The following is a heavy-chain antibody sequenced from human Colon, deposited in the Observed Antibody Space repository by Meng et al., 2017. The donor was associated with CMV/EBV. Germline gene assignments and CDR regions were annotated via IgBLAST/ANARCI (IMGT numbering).Heavy chain of an antibody. V-gene: IGHV1-2*02. Sequence: ASVKVSCKASGYTFTGHHMHWVRQVPGQGLEWVGWINSNSGGTKYAQKFQGRVTMTRDTSISTAYMELTSLRSDDTAVYYCARDLVVVIPDDLWGQGTLVTVSS. D-gene: IGHD2-2*01. CDR2: INSNSGGT. CDR1: GYTFTGHH. CDR3: ARDLVVVIPDDL. J-gene: IGHJ5*02.